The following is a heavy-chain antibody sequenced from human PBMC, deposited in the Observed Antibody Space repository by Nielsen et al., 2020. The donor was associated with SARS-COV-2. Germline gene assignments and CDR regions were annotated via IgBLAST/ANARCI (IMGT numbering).Heavy chain of an antibody. CDR1: GYTFTSYG. Sequence: ASVKVSCKASGYTFTSYGISWVRQAPGQGLEWMGWISAYNGNTNYAQKFQGRVTITADESTSTAYMELSSLRSEDTAVYYCARGYCTNGVCDNNWFDPWGQGTLVTVSS. D-gene: IGHD2-8*01. CDR3: ARGYCTNGVCDNNWFDP. CDR2: ISAYNGNT. V-gene: IGHV1-18*01. J-gene: IGHJ5*02.